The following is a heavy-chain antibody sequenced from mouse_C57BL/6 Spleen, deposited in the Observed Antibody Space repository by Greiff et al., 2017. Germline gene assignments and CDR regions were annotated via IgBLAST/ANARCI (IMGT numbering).Heavy chain of an antibody. V-gene: IGHV1-64*01. CDR3: SRSYGNSWAY. Sequence: QVQLQQPGAELVKPGASVKLSCKASGYTFTSYWMHWVKQRPGQGLEWIGMIHPNSGSTNYNEKFKSKATLTVDKSSSTAYMQLSSRTSEDSAVYDWSRSYGNSWAYWGQGTLVTVSA. D-gene: IGHD2-1*01. J-gene: IGHJ3*01. CDR2: IHPNSGST. CDR1: GYTFTSYW.